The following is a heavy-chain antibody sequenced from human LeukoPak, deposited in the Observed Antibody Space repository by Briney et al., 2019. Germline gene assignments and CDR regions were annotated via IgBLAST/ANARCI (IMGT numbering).Heavy chain of an antibody. J-gene: IGHJ4*02. CDR1: GGTFSSYA. CDR2: IIPIFGIA. V-gene: IGHV1-69*04. D-gene: IGHD3-22*01. Sequence: ASVKVSRKASGGTFSSYAISWVRQAPGQGLEWMGRIIPIFGIANYAQKFQGRVTITADKSTSTAYMELSSLRSEDTAVYYCARVRGYYYDSSGFSLDYWGQGTLVTVSS. CDR3: ARVRGYYYDSSGFSLDY.